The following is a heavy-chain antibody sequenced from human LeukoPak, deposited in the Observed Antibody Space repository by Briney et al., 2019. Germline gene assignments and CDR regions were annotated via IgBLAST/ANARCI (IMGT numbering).Heavy chain of an antibody. J-gene: IGHJ6*03. CDR1: GYTFTSDY. CDR3: ARDRVEAVAGTSDYYYYMDV. Sequence: ASVKVPCKASGYTFTSDYMHWVRQAPGQGRGWMGIINPSGGSTSYARTFQGRVTMTRDMSTSTVYMELSSLRAEDTAVYYCARDRVEAVAGTSDYYYYMDVWGKGTTVTVSS. V-gene: IGHV1-46*01. CDR2: INPSGGST. D-gene: IGHD6-19*01.